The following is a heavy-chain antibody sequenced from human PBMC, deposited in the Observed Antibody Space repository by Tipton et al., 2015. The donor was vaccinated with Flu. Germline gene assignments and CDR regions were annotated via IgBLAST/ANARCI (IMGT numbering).Heavy chain of an antibody. CDR2: IYYSGST. CDR1: GGSISSSSYY. D-gene: IGHD3-3*01. J-gene: IGHJ4*02. V-gene: IGHV4-39*07. Sequence: TLSLTCTVSGGSISSSSYYWGWIRQPPGKGLEWIGSIYYSGSTYYNPSLKSRVTISVDTSKNQFSLKLSSVTAADTAVYYCASLYYDFWSGYYGVDYCGQGTLVTVSS. CDR3: ASLYYDFWSGYYGVDY.